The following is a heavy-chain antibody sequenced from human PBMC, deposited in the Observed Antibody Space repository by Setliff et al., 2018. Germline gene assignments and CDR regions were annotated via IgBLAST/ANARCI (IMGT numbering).Heavy chain of an antibody. CDR2: IYTSGST. D-gene: IGHD2-2*03. V-gene: IGHV4-4*08. CDR1: GGSISSNY. J-gene: IGHJ3*02. Sequence: SETLSLTCTVSGGSISSNYWGWVRQPPGKGLEWIGYIYTSGSTNYNPSLKSRGTISVDTSRNQFSLKLSSVTAADTAVYYCVRVEAGYCSSTSCYVVGAFDIWGQGTMVTVSS. CDR3: VRVEAGYCSSTSCYVVGAFDI.